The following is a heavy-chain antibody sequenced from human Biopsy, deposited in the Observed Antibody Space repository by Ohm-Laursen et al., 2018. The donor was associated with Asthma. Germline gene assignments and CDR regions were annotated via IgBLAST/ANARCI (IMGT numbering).Heavy chain of an antibody. V-gene: IGHV4-34*01. CDR1: PGSFSGSF. J-gene: IGHJ6*02. CDR2: TNERGVT. Sequence: SDTLSLTCNVYPGSFSGSFWTWIRQSPGKGLEWIGETNERGVTNNNPSLKSRVIISIDTYWNRVSLKLTSVTAADTAVYYCARGTELDVWGQGTTVTVSS. CDR3: ARGTELDV.